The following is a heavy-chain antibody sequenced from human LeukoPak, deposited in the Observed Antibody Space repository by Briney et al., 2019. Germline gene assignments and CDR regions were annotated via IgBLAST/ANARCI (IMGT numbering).Heavy chain of an antibody. J-gene: IGHJ5*02. D-gene: IGHD2-2*01. CDR2: ISAYSCNT. V-gene: IGHV1-18*01. Sequence: ASVKVSCKASGYTFTSYGISWVRQAPGQGLEWMGWISAYSCNTNYAQKLQGRVTMTTDTSTSTAYMELRSLRSDDTAVYYCARVPCTSASCLNWFDPWGQGTLVTVSS. CDR1: GYTFTSYG. CDR3: ARVPCTSASCLNWFDP.